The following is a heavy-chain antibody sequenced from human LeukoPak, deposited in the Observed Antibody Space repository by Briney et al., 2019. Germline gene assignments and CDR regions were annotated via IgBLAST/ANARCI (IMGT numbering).Heavy chain of an antibody. J-gene: IGHJ6*03. CDR3: ARSVDTAMAYYYYYMDV. Sequence: PGGSLRLSCAASGFTFSSYWMSWVRQAPGKGLEWVANIKQDGSEKYYVDSVKGRFTISRDNAKNSLYLQINSLRAEDTAVYYCARSVDTAMAYYYYYMDVWGKGTTVTVSS. D-gene: IGHD5-18*01. CDR2: IKQDGSEK. CDR1: GFTFSSYW. V-gene: IGHV3-7*01.